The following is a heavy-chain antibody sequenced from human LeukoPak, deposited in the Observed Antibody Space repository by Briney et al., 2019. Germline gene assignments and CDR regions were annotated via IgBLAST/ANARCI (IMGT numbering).Heavy chain of an antibody. Sequence: GGSLRLSCAASGFTIEDYGMSWVRQAPGKGLEWVSGINWNGGSTGYADSVKGRFTISRDNAKNSLYLQMNSLRAEDTALYYCARVKDCSSTSCPYYYYYYMDVWGKGTTVTVSS. D-gene: IGHD2-2*01. CDR1: GFTIEDYG. CDR2: INWNGGST. V-gene: IGHV3-20*04. CDR3: ARVKDCSSTSCPYYYYYYMDV. J-gene: IGHJ6*03.